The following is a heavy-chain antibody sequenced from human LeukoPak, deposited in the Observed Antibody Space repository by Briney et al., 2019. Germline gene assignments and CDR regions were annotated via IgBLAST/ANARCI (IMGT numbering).Heavy chain of an antibody. Sequence: GGSLRLSCAASGFTVSSNYMSWVRQAPGKGLEWVSVIYSGGSTYYADSVKGRFTISRDNSKNTLYLQMNSLRGEDTAVYYCARDGTDILTGYYRDYWGQGTLVTVSS. D-gene: IGHD3-9*01. CDR3: ARDGTDILTGYYRDY. V-gene: IGHV3-53*01. J-gene: IGHJ4*02. CDR2: IYSGGST. CDR1: GFTVSSNY.